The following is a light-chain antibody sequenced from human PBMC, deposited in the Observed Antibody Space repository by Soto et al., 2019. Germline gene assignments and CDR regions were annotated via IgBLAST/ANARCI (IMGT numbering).Light chain of an antibody. V-gene: IGKV1-39*01. CDR2: AAS. Sequence: DILMTHSASSLSSSVLDTCRVTCRASQSISSYLNWCQQKPGKAPKLLIYAASSLQSGVPSRFSGSGSGTDFTLTISSLQPEDFATYYCQQSYSTPHTFGQGTRLEIK. J-gene: IGKJ5*01. CDR3: QQSYSTPHT. CDR1: QSISSY.